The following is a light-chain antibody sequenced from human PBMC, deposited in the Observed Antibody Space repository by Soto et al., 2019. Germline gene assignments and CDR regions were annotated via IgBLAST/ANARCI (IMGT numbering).Light chain of an antibody. J-gene: IGKJ4*01. Sequence: EIVLTQSPVTLSLSPGERATLSCRASQSVSGYLAWYQQKPGQAPRLLIYDVSNRATGIPARFSGSGSGTDFTLTISRLEPEDSAVYYCQQHSRSITFGGGTKVDIK. CDR3: QQHSRSIT. CDR1: QSVSGY. CDR2: DVS. V-gene: IGKV3-11*01.